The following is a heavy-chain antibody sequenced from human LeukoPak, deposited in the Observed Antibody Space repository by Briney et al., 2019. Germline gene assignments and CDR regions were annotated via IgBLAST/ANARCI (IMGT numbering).Heavy chain of an antibody. CDR3: AKDSYCSSTSCHRLDP. D-gene: IGHD2-2*01. Sequence: PGGSLRLSCAASGFTFDSFGMHWVRQAPGKGLEWVAFIRYDGSNKYYADSVKGRFTISRDNSKNALYLQMNSLRAEDTAVYYCAKDSYCSSTSCHRLDPWGQGTLVTVSS. CDR2: IRYDGSNK. CDR1: GFTFDSFG. J-gene: IGHJ5*02. V-gene: IGHV3-30*02.